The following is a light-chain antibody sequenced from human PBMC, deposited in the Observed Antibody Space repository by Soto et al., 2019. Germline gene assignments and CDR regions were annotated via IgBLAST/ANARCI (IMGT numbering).Light chain of an antibody. J-gene: IGKJ3*01. CDR1: QSISTY. CDR3: QQSYSTPRT. Sequence: DIQMTQSPSSLSASVGDRVTITCRASQSISTYLNWYQQKPGKAPKLLFYDASSLQSGVPSKFSGSGSGTDFTLTISSLQPEDFATYYCQQSYSTPRTFGPGTTVDIK. CDR2: DAS. V-gene: IGKV1-39*01.